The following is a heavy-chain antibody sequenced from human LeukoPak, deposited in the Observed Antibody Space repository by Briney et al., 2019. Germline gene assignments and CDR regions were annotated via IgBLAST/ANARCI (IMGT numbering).Heavy chain of an antibody. CDR3: TTLGYHLDS. Sequence: GGSLRLSCAASGFTFSNFWMHWVRQRPGKGLVWISHISTDGSSTTYADAVEGRFTISRDNAKNTLHLQMNSLRAEDTAVYYCTTLGYHLDSWGQGTLVTVSS. V-gene: IGHV3-74*03. CDR1: GFTFSNFW. CDR2: ISTDGSST. J-gene: IGHJ4*02. D-gene: IGHD3-22*01.